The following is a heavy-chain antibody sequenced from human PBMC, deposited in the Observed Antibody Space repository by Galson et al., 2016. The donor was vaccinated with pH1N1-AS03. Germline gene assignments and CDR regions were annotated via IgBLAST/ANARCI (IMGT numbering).Heavy chain of an antibody. J-gene: IGHJ6*02. Sequence: SVKVSCKASGGTFSNYAISWVRQAPGQGLEWMGGFIPILGTVNYAQKFQGRVTITADESTSAAYMELSSLRSEDTAVYYCARDPRGPCKSATCATTYYFGMDVWGQGNPGHRLL. CDR2: FIPILGTV. D-gene: IGHD2/OR15-2a*01. CDR1: GGTFSNYA. V-gene: IGHV1-69*13. CDR3: ARDPRGPCKSATCATTYYFGMDV.